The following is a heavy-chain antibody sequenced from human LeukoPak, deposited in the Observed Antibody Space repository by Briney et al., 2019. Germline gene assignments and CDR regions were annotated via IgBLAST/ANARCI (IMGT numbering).Heavy chain of an antibody. D-gene: IGHD4-17*01. CDR3: ARMNYGDYPSYYYYGMDV. V-gene: IGHV4-34*01. Sequence: PSETLSLTCAVYGGSFSGYYWSWIRQPPGKGLEWIGEINHSGSTNYNPSLKRRVTISVDTSKNQFSLQLSSVTAADTAVYYCARMNYGDYPSYYYYGMDVWGQGTTVTVSS. CDR2: INHSGST. CDR1: GGSFSGYY. J-gene: IGHJ6*02.